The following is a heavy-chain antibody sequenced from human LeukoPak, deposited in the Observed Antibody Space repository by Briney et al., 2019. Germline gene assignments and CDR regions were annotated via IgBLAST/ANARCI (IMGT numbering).Heavy chain of an antibody. Sequence: SETLSLTCTVSGGSISSSSYYWGWIRQPPGKGLEWIGSIYYSGSTYYNPSLKSRVTISVDTSKNQFSLKLSSVTAADTAVYYCARGPPESSSSDYWGQGTLVTVSS. CDR3: ARGPPESSSSDY. V-gene: IGHV4-39*01. CDR2: IYYSGST. CDR1: GGSISSSSYY. J-gene: IGHJ4*02. D-gene: IGHD6-13*01.